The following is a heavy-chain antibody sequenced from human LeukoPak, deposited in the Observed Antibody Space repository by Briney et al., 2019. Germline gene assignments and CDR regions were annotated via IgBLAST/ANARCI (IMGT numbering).Heavy chain of an antibody. CDR3: ARDGYYYGLYYYYYMDV. Sequence: SGGSLRLSCAASGFTFSSYWMSWVRQAPGKGLEWVANIKQDGSEKYYVDSVKGRFTISRDNAKNSLYLQMNSLRAEDTAVYYCARDGYYYGLYYYYYMDVWGKGTTVTISS. J-gene: IGHJ6*03. CDR2: IKQDGSEK. CDR1: GFTFSSYW. D-gene: IGHD3-10*01. V-gene: IGHV3-7*01.